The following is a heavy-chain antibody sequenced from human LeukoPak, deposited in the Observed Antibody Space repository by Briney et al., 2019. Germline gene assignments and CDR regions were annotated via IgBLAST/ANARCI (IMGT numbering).Heavy chain of an antibody. V-gene: IGHV3-21*01. J-gene: IGHJ4*02. Sequence: GGSLRLSCAASGFTFSSYSMNWVRQAPGKGLEWVSSISSSSSYIYYADSVKGRFTISRDNAKNSLYLQMNSLRAEDTAVYYCAKELAYGGYVGAFDYWGQGTLVTVSS. CDR2: ISSSSSYI. CDR3: AKELAYGGYVGAFDY. CDR1: GFTFSSYS. D-gene: IGHD5-12*01.